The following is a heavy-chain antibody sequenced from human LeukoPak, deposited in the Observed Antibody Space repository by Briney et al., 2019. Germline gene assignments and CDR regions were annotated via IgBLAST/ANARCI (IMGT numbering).Heavy chain of an antibody. D-gene: IGHD3-10*01. CDR3: ARGSGYYGSGSCDY. CDR1: GGSISSYY. J-gene: IGHJ4*02. V-gene: IGHV4-4*09. Sequence: SETLSLTCTVSGGSISSYYWSWIRQPPGKGLEWIGYIYTSGSTNYNPSLKSRVTISVDTSKNQFSLKLSSVTAADTAVYYCARGSGYYGSGSCDYWGQGTLVTVSS. CDR2: IYTSGST.